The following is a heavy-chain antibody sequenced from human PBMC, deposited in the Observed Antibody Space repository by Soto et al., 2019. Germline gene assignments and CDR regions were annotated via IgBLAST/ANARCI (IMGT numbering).Heavy chain of an antibody. V-gene: IGHV3-74*01. Sequence: SGGSLRLSCAASGFTFSSYWMHWVRQAPGKGLVWVSRINSDGSSTSYADSVKGRFTISRDNAKNTLYLQMNSLRAEDTAVYYCAREQQWRYDAFDIWGQGTMVTVSS. D-gene: IGHD6-19*01. J-gene: IGHJ3*02. CDR1: GFTFSSYW. CDR3: AREQQWRYDAFDI. CDR2: INSDGSST.